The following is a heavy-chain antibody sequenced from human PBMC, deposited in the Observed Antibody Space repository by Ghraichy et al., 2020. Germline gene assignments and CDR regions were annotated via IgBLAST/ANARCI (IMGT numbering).Heavy chain of an antibody. CDR2: IYNTGSA. V-gene: IGHV4-39*01. Sequence: SQTLSLTCTVSGDSISMSTYYWGWIRKPPGKGLEWIGSIYNTGSAFHNPSLKSRVTISVDTSKNHFSLKLSSVTAADTAIYYCARHVDTGSGRGYYDYWGQGTLVTVSS. J-gene: IGHJ4*02. CDR3: ARHVDTGSGRGYYDY. CDR1: GDSISMSTYY. D-gene: IGHD6-19*01.